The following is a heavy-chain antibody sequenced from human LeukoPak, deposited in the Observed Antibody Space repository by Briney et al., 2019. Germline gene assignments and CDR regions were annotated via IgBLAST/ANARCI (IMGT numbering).Heavy chain of an antibody. CDR3: ARDPIYYDSSGYGEYFQH. D-gene: IGHD3-22*01. Sequence: ASVKVSCNASGYTFTSYGISWVRQAPGQGLEWMGWISAYNGNTNYAQKLQGRVTMTTDTSTSTAYMELRSLRSDDTAVYYCARDPIYYDSSGYGEYFQHWGQGTLVTVSS. CDR2: ISAYNGNT. V-gene: IGHV1-18*01. J-gene: IGHJ1*01. CDR1: GYTFTSYG.